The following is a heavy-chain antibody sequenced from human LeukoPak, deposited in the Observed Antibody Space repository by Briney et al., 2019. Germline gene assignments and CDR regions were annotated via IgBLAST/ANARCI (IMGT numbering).Heavy chain of an antibody. D-gene: IGHD6-19*01. CDR3: ARVGSGWPFDY. V-gene: IGHV3-21*06. J-gene: IGHJ4*02. CDR1: GFTFSRYS. Sequence: GGSLRLSCSASGFTFSRYSMSWVRQAPGKGLEWVSSISSSSSYIYYADSVKGRFTISRDNAKNSQYLQMNSLRAEDTAVYYCARVGSGWPFDYWGQGTLVTVSS. CDR2: ISSSSSYI.